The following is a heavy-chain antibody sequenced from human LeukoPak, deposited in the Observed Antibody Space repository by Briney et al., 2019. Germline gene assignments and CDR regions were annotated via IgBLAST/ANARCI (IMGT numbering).Heavy chain of an antibody. V-gene: IGHV4-34*01. CDR2: INHSGST. Sequence: SETLSLTCAVYGGSFSGYYWSWIRQPPGKGLEWIGEINHSGSTNYNPSLKSRVTISVDTSKNQFSLKLSSVTAADTAVYYCARPKVLRTLYSSSWYVRGGFDPWGQGTLVTVSS. CDR1: GGSFSGYY. J-gene: IGHJ5*02. CDR3: ARPKVLRTLYSSSWYVRGGFDP. D-gene: IGHD6-13*01.